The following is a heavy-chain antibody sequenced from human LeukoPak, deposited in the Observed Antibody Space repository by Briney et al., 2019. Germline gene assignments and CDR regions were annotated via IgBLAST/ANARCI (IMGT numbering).Heavy chain of an antibody. CDR2: INHSGST. Sequence: PSETLSLTCTVSGGSISSSSYYWGWIRQPPGKGLEWIGEINHSGSTNYNPSLKSRVTISVDSSKNQFSLKLSSVTAADTAVYYCARHVAAAGTPSNFDYWGQGTLVTVSS. D-gene: IGHD6-13*01. CDR1: GGSISSSSYY. J-gene: IGHJ4*02. CDR3: ARHVAAAGTPSNFDY. V-gene: IGHV4-39*01.